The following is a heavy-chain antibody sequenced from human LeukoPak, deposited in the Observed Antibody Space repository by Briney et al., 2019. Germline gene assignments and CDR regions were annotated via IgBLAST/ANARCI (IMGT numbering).Heavy chain of an antibody. CDR1: GYTLTSND. CDR3: ARGTGSSSWYYYYYYMDV. D-gene: IGHD6-13*01. CDR2: MNPNSGNT. Sequence: ASVKVSCKSSGYTLTSNDINWVRQATGQGLEWMGWMNPNSGNTGYAQKFQGRVTITRNTSISTAYMELSSLRSEDTAVYYCARGTGSSSWYYYYYYMDVGGKGTTVTVSS. J-gene: IGHJ6*03. V-gene: IGHV1-8*02.